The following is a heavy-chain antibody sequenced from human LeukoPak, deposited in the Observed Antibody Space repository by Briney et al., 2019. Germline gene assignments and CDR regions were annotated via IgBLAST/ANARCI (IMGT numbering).Heavy chain of an antibody. CDR3: ARPLPSDSCCYGGGYDAFDI. CDR2: IYPGGSDT. Sequence: GESLKISGKGYGYSFTSYLIGSVRQMPGKGLECIGIIYPGGSDTRYSPSFQGQVTISADTSTSTAYLQWSRLTASDTAMYYCARPLPSDSCCYGGGYDAFDIWAQGTMVTVSS. V-gene: IGHV5-51*01. J-gene: IGHJ3*02. D-gene: IGHD5-18*01. CDR1: GYSFTSYL.